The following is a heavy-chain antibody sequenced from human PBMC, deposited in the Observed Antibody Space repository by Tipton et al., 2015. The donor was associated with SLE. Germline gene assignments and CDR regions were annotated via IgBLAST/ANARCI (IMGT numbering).Heavy chain of an antibody. CDR3: VRERKDVVRFRELVAPDL. J-gene: IGHJ3*01. CDR1: VYSISSSHW. D-gene: IGHD1-26*01. CDR2: IYYTGST. Sequence: TLSLTCNVSVYSISSSHWWGWIRQPPGKGLEWIGHIYYTGSTYYNPSLKSRVTISVDTSKSQFYLRLSSVTAADTAMYYCVRERKDVVRFRELVAPDLWGQGTAITVSS. V-gene: IGHV4-28*03.